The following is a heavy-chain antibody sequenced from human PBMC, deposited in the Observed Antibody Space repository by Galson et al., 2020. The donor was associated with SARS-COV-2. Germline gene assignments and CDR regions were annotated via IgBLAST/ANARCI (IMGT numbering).Heavy chain of an antibody. J-gene: IGHJ6*02. CDR2: ISGSGGVT. Sequence: GGSLRPSCAASGFTFSIYAMSWVRQAPGKGLEWVPAISGSGGVTYNADSVKGRSTIPRDNSKNTLYLQMNSLRAEDTALYYCAKEIHLQLDGMDVWGQCTTVTVSS. D-gene: IGHD4-4*01. V-gene: IGHV3-23*01. CDR1: GFTFSIYA. CDR3: AKEIHLQLDGMDV.